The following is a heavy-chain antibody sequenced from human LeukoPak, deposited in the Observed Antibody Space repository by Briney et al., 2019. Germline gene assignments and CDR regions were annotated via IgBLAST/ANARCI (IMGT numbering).Heavy chain of an antibody. CDR2: IYYSGST. D-gene: IGHD3-22*01. J-gene: IGHJ4*02. CDR3: ATESMIDKIGVDY. CDR1: GGSINSYY. Sequence: SETLSLTCTVSGGSINSYYWSWIRQPPGKGLEWIGYIYYSGSTNYNPSLKSRVTISVDTSKNQFSLKLSSVTAADTAVYYCATESMIDKIGVDYWGQGTLVTVSS. V-gene: IGHV4-59*12.